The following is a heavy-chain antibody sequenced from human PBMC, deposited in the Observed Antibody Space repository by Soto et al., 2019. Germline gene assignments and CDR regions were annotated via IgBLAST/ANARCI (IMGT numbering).Heavy chain of an antibody. V-gene: IGHV4-39*01. CDR1: DGSLSPNY. CDR2: IFYNGNT. J-gene: IGHJ5*02. Sequence: SETLSLTCTVSDGSLSPNYWGWIRQPPGKGLEWIGSIFYNGNTFYNPSLKSRITISVDTSKNQFSLKLSSVTAADTAVYYCARHSTGYYYSWFDPWGQGTLVTVSS. CDR3: ARHSTGYYYSWFDP. D-gene: IGHD3-22*01.